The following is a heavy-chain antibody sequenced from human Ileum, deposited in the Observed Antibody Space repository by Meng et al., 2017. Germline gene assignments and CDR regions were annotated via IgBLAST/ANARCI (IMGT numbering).Heavy chain of an antibody. V-gene: IGHV1-69*05. CDR1: GGTFSSYA. CDR2: IITIFGTA. Sequence: SSVKVSCKASGGTFSSYAISWVRQAPGQGLEWMGGIITIFGTANYAQKFQGRVTITTDESTSTADMELSSLRSEDTAVYYCARGSPDAFDIWGQGTMVTVSS. CDR3: ARGSPDAFDI. J-gene: IGHJ3*02.